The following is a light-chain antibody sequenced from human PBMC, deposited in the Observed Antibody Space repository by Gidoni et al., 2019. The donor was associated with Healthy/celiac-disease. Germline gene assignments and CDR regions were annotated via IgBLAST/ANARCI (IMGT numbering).Light chain of an antibody. CDR3: QSYDSSLSGSNVV. CDR1: SSNIGAGYD. J-gene: IGLJ2*01. CDR2: GNS. V-gene: IGLV1-40*01. Sequence: QSVLTQPPSVSGAPGPRVTISCTGSSSNIGAGYDLHWYQQLPGTAPKLLIYGNSNRPSGVPDRFSGSKSGTSASLAITGLQAEDEADYYCQSYDSSLSGSNVVFGGGTKLTVL.